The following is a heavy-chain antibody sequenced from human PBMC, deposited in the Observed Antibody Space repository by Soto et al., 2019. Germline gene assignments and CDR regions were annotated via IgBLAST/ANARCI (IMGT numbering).Heavy chain of an antibody. V-gene: IGHV1-69*02. D-gene: IGHD6-25*01. J-gene: IGHJ2*01. Sequence: QVQLVQSGAEVKKPGSSVKVSCKASGGTFSSYTISWVRQAPGQGLEWMGRIIRILGIANYAQKFQGRVTITADKSTSTAYTELSSLRAEDTAVYYRARDAHPPPRTAAGYFDLWGRGTLVTVSS. CDR2: IIRILGIA. CDR1: GGTFSSYT. CDR3: ARDAHPPPRTAAGYFDL.